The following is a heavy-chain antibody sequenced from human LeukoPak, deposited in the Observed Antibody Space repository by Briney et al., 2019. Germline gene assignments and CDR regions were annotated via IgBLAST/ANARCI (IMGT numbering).Heavy chain of an antibody. Sequence: PSETLSLTCTVSGGSLSSSSYYWGWIRQPPGKGLECIGNIYYSGSTYYNPSLKSRVSISVDTSKNQSSLKLSSVTAADTAVYYCARRSIRFDPWGQGTLVTVSS. D-gene: IGHD6-6*01. CDR2: IYYSGST. J-gene: IGHJ5*02. CDR1: GGSLSSSSYY. CDR3: ARRSIRFDP. V-gene: IGHV4-39*07.